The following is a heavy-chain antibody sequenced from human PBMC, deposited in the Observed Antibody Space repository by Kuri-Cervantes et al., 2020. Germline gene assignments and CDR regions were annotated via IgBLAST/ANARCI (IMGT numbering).Heavy chain of an antibody. Sequence: SETLSLTCAVCGGSFSGYYWSWIRQPPGKGLEWIGDINHSGSTNYNPSLKSRVTISVDTSKNQFSLKLSSVTAADTAVYYCARAPFMTNWFDPWGQGTLVTVSS. CDR2: INHSGST. D-gene: IGHD2-21*02. J-gene: IGHJ5*02. CDR1: GGSFSGYY. V-gene: IGHV4-34*01. CDR3: ARAPFMTNWFDP.